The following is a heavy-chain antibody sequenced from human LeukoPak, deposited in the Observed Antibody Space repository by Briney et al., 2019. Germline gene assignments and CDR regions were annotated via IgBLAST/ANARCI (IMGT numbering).Heavy chain of an antibody. CDR2: ISGSGANT. CDR1: GFTFTNYG. J-gene: IGHJ4*02. CDR3: AKAKSYYSNYDY. V-gene: IGHV3-23*01. Sequence: GGSLRLSCAASGFTFTNYGMSWVRQAPGKGLEWVSVISGSGANTYYADSVKGRFTISRDNSKNTLYLQVNSLRAEDTAVYYCAKAKSYYSNYDYWGQGTLVTVSS. D-gene: IGHD4-11*01.